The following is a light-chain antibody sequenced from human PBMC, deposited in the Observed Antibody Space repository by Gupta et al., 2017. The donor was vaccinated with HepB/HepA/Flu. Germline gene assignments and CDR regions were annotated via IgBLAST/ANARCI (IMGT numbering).Light chain of an antibody. CDR2: DTS. J-gene: IGKJ5*01. CDR1: QSSGNY. Sequence: EIVLTQSPGTLSLSPGERATLSCRASQSSGNYLAWYQQKPGQSPRLLIYDTSSRATGNPARFSGSGYGTDFTLTIGSREPEDFAVYYCQLRSSWPMFTFGQGTQLEIK. CDR3: QLRSSWPMFT. V-gene: IGKV3-11*01.